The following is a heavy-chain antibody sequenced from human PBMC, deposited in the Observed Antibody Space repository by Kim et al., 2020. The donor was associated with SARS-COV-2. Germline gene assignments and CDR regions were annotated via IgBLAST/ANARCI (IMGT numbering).Heavy chain of an antibody. Sequence: GGSLRLSCVASGFSFSSYSMNWVRQAPGKGLEWVSSISSSSSYTYYADSVKGRFTISRDNAKNSLYLQMNSLRAEDTAVYYCARDSSYYYGSGGYYFDD. V-gene: IGHV3-21*01. CDR3: ARDSSYYYGSGGYYFDD. J-gene: IGHJ4*01. D-gene: IGHD3-10*01. CDR1: GFSFSSYS. CDR2: ISSSSSYT.